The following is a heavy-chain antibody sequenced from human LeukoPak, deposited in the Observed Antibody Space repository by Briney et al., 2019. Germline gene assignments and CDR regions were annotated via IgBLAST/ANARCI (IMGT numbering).Heavy chain of an antibody. CDR3: AKDEDSSGHPWDFQH. D-gene: IGHD3-22*01. CDR2: ISGRGGST. J-gene: IGHJ1*01. CDR1: GFTFSTYA. Sequence: GGSLRLSCAASGFTFSTYAMSWVRQAPGKGLEWVAAISGRGGSTYYADSVKGRFTISRDNTISEDNSKNTLYLQMNRLRAEDTAIYYCAKDEDSSGHPWDFQHWGQGTLVTVSS. V-gene: IGHV3-23*01.